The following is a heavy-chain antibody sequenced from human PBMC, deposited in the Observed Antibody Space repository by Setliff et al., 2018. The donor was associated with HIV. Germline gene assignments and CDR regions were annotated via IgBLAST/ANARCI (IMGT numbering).Heavy chain of an antibody. D-gene: IGHD6-13*01. CDR2: VNHGGST. CDR3: VGSSWPRLYYFDY. J-gene: IGHJ4*02. CDR1: GGSFSGYY. V-gene: IGHV4-34*01. Sequence: PSETLSLTCAVYGGSFSGYYWSWIRQSPGKGLEWIGEVNHGGSTNYNPSLKSRVTISIDTSKNQFSLKLSSVTAADTAVYYCVGSSWPRLYYFDYWGQGTLVTVSS.